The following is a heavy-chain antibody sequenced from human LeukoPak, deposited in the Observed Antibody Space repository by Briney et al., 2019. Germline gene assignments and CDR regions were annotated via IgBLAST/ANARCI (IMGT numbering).Heavy chain of an antibody. Sequence: SETLSLTCSVSGGSISSSSYFWGWIRQPPGKGLEWIASVHYSGSTYYNPSLKSRLTISVDTSKNQFSLELSSVTAADTALYYCARDQRWSSRSYYYYYMDVWGKGTTVTVSS. V-gene: IGHV4-39*02. D-gene: IGHD6-13*01. J-gene: IGHJ6*03. CDR3: ARDQRWSSRSYYYYYMDV. CDR1: GGSISSSSYF. CDR2: VHYSGST.